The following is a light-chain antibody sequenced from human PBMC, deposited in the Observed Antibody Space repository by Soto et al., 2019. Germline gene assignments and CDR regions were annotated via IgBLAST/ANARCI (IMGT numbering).Light chain of an antibody. CDR3: AAWDDSRSGRYV. CDR1: NSNIGNNY. J-gene: IGLJ1*01. V-gene: IGLV1-47*02. CDR2: SNN. Sequence: QSVPTQPPSASGTPGQRVTISCSGSNSNIGNNYVNWYQQLPGTAPKLLIHSNNERPSGVPDRFSASESGTSASLAISGLQSEDEADYYCAAWDDSRSGRYVFGTGTKVTVL.